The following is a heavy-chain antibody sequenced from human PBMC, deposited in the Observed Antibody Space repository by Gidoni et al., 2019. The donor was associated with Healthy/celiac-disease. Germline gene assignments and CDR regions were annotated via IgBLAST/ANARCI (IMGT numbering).Heavy chain of an antibody. CDR3: ARHGIAAAGWTAGWFDP. Sequence: EVQLVQSGAEVKKPGESLRISCKGSGYSFTSYWISWVRQMPGKGLEWMGRIDPSDSYTNYSPSFQGHVTISADKSISTAYLQWSSLKASDTAMYYCARHGIAAAGWTAGWFDPWGQGTLVTVSS. CDR2: IDPSDSYT. D-gene: IGHD6-13*01. V-gene: IGHV5-10-1*01. J-gene: IGHJ5*02. CDR1: GYSFTSYW.